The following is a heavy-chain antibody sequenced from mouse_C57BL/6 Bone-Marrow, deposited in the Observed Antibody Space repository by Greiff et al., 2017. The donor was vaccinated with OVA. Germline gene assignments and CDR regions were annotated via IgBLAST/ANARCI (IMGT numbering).Heavy chain of an antibody. D-gene: IGHD1-1*01. Sequence: VQLQQSGAELVRPGASVKLSCTASGFNIKDYYMHWVKQRPGQGLEWIGYINPSSGYTKYNQKFKDKATLTADKSSSTAYMQLSSLTSEDSAVYYCARYSPYGSSPYYFDYWGQGTTLTVSS. CDR2: INPSSGYT. CDR3: ARYSPYGSSPYYFDY. J-gene: IGHJ2*01. V-gene: IGHV1-4*01. CDR1: GFNIKDYY.